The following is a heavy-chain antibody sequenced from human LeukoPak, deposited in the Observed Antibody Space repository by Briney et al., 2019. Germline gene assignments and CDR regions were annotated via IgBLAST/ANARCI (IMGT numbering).Heavy chain of an antibody. CDR2: INSDGSST. D-gene: IGHD6-6*01. CDR3: ARPLSGYSSSLGF. J-gene: IGHJ4*02. CDR1: GFAFSNYG. V-gene: IGHV3-74*01. Sequence: GGTLRLSCAASGFAFSNYGMNWVRQAPGKGLVWVSRINSDGSSTSYADSVKGRFTISRDNAKNTLYLQMNSLRAEDTALYYCARPLSGYSSSLGFWGQGTLVTVSS.